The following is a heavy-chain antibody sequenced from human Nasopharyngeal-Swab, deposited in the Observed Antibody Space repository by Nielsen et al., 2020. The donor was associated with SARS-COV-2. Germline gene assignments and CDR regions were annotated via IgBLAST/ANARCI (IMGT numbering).Heavy chain of an antibody. J-gene: IGHJ4*02. CDR1: GFTFSSYA. CDR2: ITSTSSTI. D-gene: IGHD3-10*01. CDR3: VSSYYGSAY. V-gene: IGHV3-48*04. Sequence: GESLKISCAASGFTFSSYAMSWVRQAPGKGLEWVSYITSTSSTIYYADSVKGRFTISRDNAKNSLSLQINSLRAEDTAMYYCVSSYYGSAYWGQGNLVTVSS.